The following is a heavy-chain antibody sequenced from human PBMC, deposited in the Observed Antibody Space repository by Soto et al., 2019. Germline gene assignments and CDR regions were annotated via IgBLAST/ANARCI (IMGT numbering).Heavy chain of an antibody. CDR2: ISGSDGKT. D-gene: IGHD3-3*01. V-gene: IGHV3-23*01. CDR1: GFSFGSYA. Sequence: GGSLRLSCAASGFSFGSYALSWVRQAPGKGLEWVSTISGSDGKTFYADSVKGRFSISRDTSQNTLYLQMNSLRADDTAIYYCARWSYLDYWGQGTRVTISS. CDR3: ARWSYLDY. J-gene: IGHJ4*02.